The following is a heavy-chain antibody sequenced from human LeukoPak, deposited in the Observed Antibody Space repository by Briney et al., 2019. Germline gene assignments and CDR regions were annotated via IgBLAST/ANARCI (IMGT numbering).Heavy chain of an antibody. J-gene: IGHJ4*02. V-gene: IGHV3-30-3*01. CDR3: ARGGVVDEPLGY. CDR1: GFTFSSYA. CDR2: ISYDGSNK. Sequence: SLRLSCAASGFTFSSYAMHWVRQAPGKGLEWVAVISYDGSNKYYADSVKGRFTISRDNSKNTLYLQMNSLRAEDTAVYYCARGGVVDEPLGYWGQGTLVTVSS. D-gene: IGHD2-2*01.